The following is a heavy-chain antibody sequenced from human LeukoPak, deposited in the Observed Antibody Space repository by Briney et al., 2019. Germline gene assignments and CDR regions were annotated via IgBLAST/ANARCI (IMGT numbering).Heavy chain of an antibody. Sequence: SQTLPLTCTVSGGSISSGGYYWSWIRQHPGKGLEWIGYIYYSGSTYYNPSLKSRVTISVDTSKNQFSLKLSSVTAADTAVYYCARDRMITFGGVNPPRYWGQGTLVTVSS. CDR3: ARDRMITFGGVNPPRY. V-gene: IGHV4-31*03. CDR1: GGSISSGGYY. CDR2: IYYSGST. J-gene: IGHJ4*02. D-gene: IGHD3-16*01.